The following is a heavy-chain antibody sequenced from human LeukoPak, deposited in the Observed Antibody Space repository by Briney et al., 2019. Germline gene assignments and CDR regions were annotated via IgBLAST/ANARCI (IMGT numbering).Heavy chain of an antibody. CDR1: GGSFSGYY. CDR3: ARGFYSSSWYFSPNFDY. J-gene: IGHJ4*02. V-gene: IGHV4-34*01. CDR2: INHSGST. D-gene: IGHD6-13*01. Sequence: SETLSRTGAVYGGSFSGYYWSWIRHPPGKGLEGSGEINHSGSTNSNPSLKSRVTISVDTSKTQFSLKLSSVTAADTAVYYCARGFYSSSWYFSPNFDYWGQGTLVTVSS.